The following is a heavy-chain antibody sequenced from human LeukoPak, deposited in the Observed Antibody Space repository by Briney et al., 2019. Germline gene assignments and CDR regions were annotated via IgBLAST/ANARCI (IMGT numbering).Heavy chain of an antibody. Sequence: GGSLRLSCAASGFTFSSYEMNWVRQAPGKGLEWVSYLSSSSSVIYHADSVKGRFTISRDNAKNSLYLQMNSLRTEDTAVYYCVRDGSSWGNFDYWGQGTLVSVSS. CDR2: LSSSSSVI. CDR1: GFTFSSYE. D-gene: IGHD7-27*01. CDR3: VRDGSSWGNFDY. J-gene: IGHJ4*02. V-gene: IGHV3-48*03.